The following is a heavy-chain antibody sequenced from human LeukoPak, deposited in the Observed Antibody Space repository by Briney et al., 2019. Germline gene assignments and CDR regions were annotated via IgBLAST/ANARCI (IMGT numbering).Heavy chain of an antibody. V-gene: IGHV5-51*01. CDR3: ARHLSSISSCPNY. Sequence: GESLKISCKGSGYSFASYWIAWLRQMPGKGLEWMGGIYPGNSDITYSPSFQGQVTISADKSVSTAYLHWSSLKASDTAIYYCARHLSSISSCPNYWGQGTLVTVSS. CDR2: IYPGNSDI. D-gene: IGHD2-2*01. CDR1: GYSFASYW. J-gene: IGHJ4*02.